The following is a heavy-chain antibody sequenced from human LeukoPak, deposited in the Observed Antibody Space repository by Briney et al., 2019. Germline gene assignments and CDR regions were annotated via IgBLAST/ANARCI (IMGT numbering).Heavy chain of an antibody. CDR2: IYYSGST. V-gene: IGHV4-39*01. Sequence: PWGVLRLSCAASGFTVSSNYMSWIRQPPGKGLEWIGSIYYSGSTYYNPSLKSRVTISVDTSKNQFSLKLSSVTAADTAVYYCARPYYGDYVRIDYWGQGTLVTVSS. CDR1: GFTVSSNY. J-gene: IGHJ4*02. D-gene: IGHD4-17*01. CDR3: ARPYYGDYVRIDY.